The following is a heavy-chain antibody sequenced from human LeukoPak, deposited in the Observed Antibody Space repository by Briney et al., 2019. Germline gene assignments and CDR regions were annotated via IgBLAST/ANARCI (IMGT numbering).Heavy chain of an antibody. CDR2: FIVMLGTA. D-gene: IGHD2-2*02. J-gene: IGHJ4*02. V-gene: IGHV1-69*04. CDR1: GGTFSSHG. CDR3: AREGGYCSSTSCYKHFDY. Sequence: SVKVSCKASGGTFSSHGISWVRQAPGQGLEWMGRFIVMLGTANYAQKFQGRVTITADKSTSTAYMELSSLRSEDTAVYYCAREGGYCSSTSCYKHFDYWGQGTLVTVSS.